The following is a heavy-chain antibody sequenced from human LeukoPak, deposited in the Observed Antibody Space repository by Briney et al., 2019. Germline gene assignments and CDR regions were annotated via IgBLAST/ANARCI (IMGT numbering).Heavy chain of an antibody. CDR1: GFTFSSYS. Sequence: GGSLRLSCAASGFTFSSYSMNWVRQAPGKGLEWVSSISSSSSYIYYADSVKGRFTISRDNAKNSLYLQMNSLRAEDTAVYYCAAGLRLGELSFWGQGTLVTVSS. CDR2: ISSSSSYI. V-gene: IGHV3-21*01. CDR3: AAGLRLGELSF. J-gene: IGHJ4*02. D-gene: IGHD3-16*02.